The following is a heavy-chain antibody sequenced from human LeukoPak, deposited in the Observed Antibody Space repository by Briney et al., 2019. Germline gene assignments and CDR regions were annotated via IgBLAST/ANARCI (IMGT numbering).Heavy chain of an antibody. Sequence: GGSLRLSCAASGFKVNNIHMSWVRQAPGRGLEWVSVVYGGGGIYYADSVQGRFTISRDNSKNTVYLHMNNLRGDDSALYYCVRDLAGAFVFWGQGTPVKVSS. V-gene: IGHV3-66*01. J-gene: IGHJ4*02. CDR3: VRDLAGAFVF. CDR1: GFKVNNIH. D-gene: IGHD6-19*01. CDR2: VYGGGGI.